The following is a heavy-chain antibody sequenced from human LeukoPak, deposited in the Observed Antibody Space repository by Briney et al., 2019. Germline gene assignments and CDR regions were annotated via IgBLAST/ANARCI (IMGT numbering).Heavy chain of an antibody. V-gene: IGHV4-39*07. CDR2: INHSGST. CDR1: GGSISSSDYF. CDR3: ARSLLRGGASGY. D-gene: IGHD3-3*01. J-gene: IGHJ4*02. Sequence: SDTLSLTCTVSGGSISSSDYFWGWIRQPPGKGLEWIGEINHSGSTNYNPSLKSRVTISVDTSKNQFSLKLSSVTAADTAVYYCARSLLRGGASGYWGQGTLVTVSS.